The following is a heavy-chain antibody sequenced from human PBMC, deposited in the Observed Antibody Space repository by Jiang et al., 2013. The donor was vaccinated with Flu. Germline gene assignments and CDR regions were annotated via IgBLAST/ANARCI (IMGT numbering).Heavy chain of an antibody. Sequence: GLVKPSETLSVTCAVSGYSIGSGYYWVWIRQPPGKGLEWIGDMYHSGSTHYNPSLKSRLAISGDTSKNQFSLRLTSVTAADTAVYYCARGGSFEAYDIWGQGTLVTVSS. D-gene: IGHD1-26*01. CDR2: MYHSGST. V-gene: IGHV4-38-2*01. J-gene: IGHJ3*02. CDR3: ARGGSFEAYDI. CDR1: GYSIGSGYY.